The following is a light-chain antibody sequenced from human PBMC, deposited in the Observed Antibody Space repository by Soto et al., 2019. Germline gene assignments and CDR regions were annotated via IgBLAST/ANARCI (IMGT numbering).Light chain of an antibody. V-gene: IGKV3-20*01. CDR2: GAS. CDR1: QSISSTF. CDR3: QQYESSWT. J-gene: IGKJ1*01. Sequence: EIVLTQSPGTLSLSPGEGATLSCRASQSISSTFLAWYQHKPGQAPRVLIYGASRRAAGITDRFSGSGSGTDLTLTISRLEPEDFAVYYCQQYESSWTFGQGTKVEMK.